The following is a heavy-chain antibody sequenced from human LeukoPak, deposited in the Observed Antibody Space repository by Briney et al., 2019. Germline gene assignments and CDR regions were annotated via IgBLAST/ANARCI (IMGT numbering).Heavy chain of an antibody. CDR3: AREGGGYCSGGRCYGVDN. V-gene: IGHV1-2*02. CDR2: INPNSGGT. J-gene: IGHJ4*02. D-gene: IGHD2-15*01. CDR1: GYTFTSYY. Sequence: ASVKVSCKASGYTFTSYYMHWVRQAPGQGLEWMGWINPNSGGTIYAQKFQGRVTMTRDTSIRTAYMELNRLTSDDTAVYYCAREGGGYCSGGRCYGVDNWGQGALVTVSS.